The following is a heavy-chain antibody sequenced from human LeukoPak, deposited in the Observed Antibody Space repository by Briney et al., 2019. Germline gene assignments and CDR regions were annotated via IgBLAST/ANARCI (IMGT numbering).Heavy chain of an antibody. Sequence: GGSLRLSCAASGFTLSVYWMTWVRQAPGKGLEWVANINQDGSEKYYVDSVEGRFTISRDSVKNSLYLQMTSVRADDTAMYYCVRDDYDFWSGYQRYFEFWGQGTLVTVSS. J-gene: IGHJ4*02. V-gene: IGHV3-7*01. CDR3: VRDDYDFWSGYQRYFEF. CDR2: INQDGSEK. D-gene: IGHD3-3*01. CDR1: GFTLSVYW.